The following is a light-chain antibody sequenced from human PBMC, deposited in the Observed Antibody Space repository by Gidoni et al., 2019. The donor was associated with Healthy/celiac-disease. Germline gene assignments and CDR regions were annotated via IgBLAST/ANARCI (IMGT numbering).Light chain of an antibody. Sequence: QSALTQPASVSGSPGQSVTISCPGTSSDVGGYNYVSWYQQHPGKAPKLMIYEVSNRPSGVSNRFSGSKSGNTASLTISGLQAEDEADYYCSSYTSSSTLEWGVFGTGTKVTVL. J-gene: IGLJ1*01. CDR1: SSDVGGYNY. CDR2: EVS. CDR3: SSYTSSSTLEWGV. V-gene: IGLV2-14*01.